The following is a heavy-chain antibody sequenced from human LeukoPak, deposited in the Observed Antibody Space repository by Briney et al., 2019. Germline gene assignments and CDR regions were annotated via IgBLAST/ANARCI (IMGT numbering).Heavy chain of an antibody. CDR1: GFTFSSYS. Sequence: GGSLRLSCAASGFTFSSYSMNWVRQAPGKGLEWVSYISSSSSTIYYADSVKGRFTISRDNAKNSLYLQMNSLRAEDTAVYYCAMRHYYDSSGYYRQTRYGMDVWGQGTTVTVSS. D-gene: IGHD3-22*01. CDR2: ISSSSSTI. V-gene: IGHV3-48*01. J-gene: IGHJ6*02. CDR3: AMRHYYDSSGYYRQTRYGMDV.